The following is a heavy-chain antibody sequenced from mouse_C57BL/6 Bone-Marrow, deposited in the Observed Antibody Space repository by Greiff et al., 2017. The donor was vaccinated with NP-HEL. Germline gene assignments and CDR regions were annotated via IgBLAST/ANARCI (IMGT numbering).Heavy chain of an antibody. J-gene: IGHJ4*01. CDR1: GYTFTSYW. Sequence: VQLQQSGAELAKPGASVKLSCKASGYTFTSYWMHWVKQRPGQGLEWIGMIHPNSGSTNYNEKFKSKATLTVDKSSSTAYMQLSSLTSEDSAVYYCARRVATGRDAMDYWGQGTSVTVSS. D-gene: IGHD1-1*01. V-gene: IGHV1-64*01. CDR3: ARRVATGRDAMDY. CDR2: IHPNSGST.